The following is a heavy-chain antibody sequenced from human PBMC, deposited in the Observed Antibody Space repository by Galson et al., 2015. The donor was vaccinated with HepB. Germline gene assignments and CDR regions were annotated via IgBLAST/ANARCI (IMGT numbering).Heavy chain of an antibody. Sequence: SLRLSCAASGFTFSSYAMHWVRQAPGKGLEWVAVISYDGSNKYYADSAKGRFTISRDNSKNTLYLQMNSLRAEDTAVYYCARSVGSSYYFDYWGQGTLVTVSS. J-gene: IGHJ4*02. D-gene: IGHD1-26*01. CDR1: GFTFSSYA. V-gene: IGHV3-30-3*01. CDR3: ARSVGSSYYFDY. CDR2: ISYDGSNK.